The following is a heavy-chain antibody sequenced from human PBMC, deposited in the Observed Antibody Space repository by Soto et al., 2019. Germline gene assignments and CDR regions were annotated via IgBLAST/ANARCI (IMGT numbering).Heavy chain of an antibody. CDR2: ISYDGRNK. D-gene: IGHD6-13*01. J-gene: IGHJ6*03. Sequence: QVQLVESGGGVVQPGRSLRLSCAASGFTLSSYGIHWVRQAPGKGLEWVAVISYDGRNKYYADSVKGRFTISRDNSKNTLYLQMNSLRAEDTAVYYCAKGVGDYSTYYYYYMDVWGKGTTVTVSS. V-gene: IGHV3-30*18. CDR3: AKGVGDYSTYYYYYMDV. CDR1: GFTLSSYG.